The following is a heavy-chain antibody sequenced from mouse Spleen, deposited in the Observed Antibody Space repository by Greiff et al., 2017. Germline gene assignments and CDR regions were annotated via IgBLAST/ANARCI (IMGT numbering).Heavy chain of an antibody. V-gene: IGHV5-6*01. D-gene: IGHD2-2*01. CDR3: ARQGGYLYAMDY. Sequence: VQLKQSGGDLVKPGGSLKLSCAASGFTFSSYGMSWVRQTPDKRLEWVATISSGGSYTYYPDSVKGRFTISRDNAKNTLYLQMSSLKSEDTAMYYCARQGGYLYAMDYWGQGTSVTVSS. CDR1: GFTFSSYG. CDR2: ISSGGSYT. J-gene: IGHJ4*01.